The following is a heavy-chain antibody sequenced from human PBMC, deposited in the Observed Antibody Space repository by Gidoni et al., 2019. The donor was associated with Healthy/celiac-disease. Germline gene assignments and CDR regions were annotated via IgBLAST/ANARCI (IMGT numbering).Heavy chain of an antibody. V-gene: IGHV1-18*01. Sequence: QVQLVQSGAEVKKTGASVKVSCKASGYTFTSYGISWVRQAPGQGLEWMGWISSYNVNTNHPQKLQGSVTMSTDTSTSTAYMELRSLRSYDTAVYYCAIGAEPIEITGTPVVFYYWVQGTLVTVS. J-gene: IGHJ4*02. CDR2: ISSYNVNT. CDR1: GYTFTSYG. D-gene: IGHD1-20*01. CDR3: AIGAEPIEITGTPVVFYY.